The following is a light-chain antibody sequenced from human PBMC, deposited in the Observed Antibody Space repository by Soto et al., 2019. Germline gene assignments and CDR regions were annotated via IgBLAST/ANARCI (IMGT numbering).Light chain of an antibody. CDR3: QQADSVPIK. V-gene: IGKV1-5*01. CDR1: QSIYTR. J-gene: IGKJ5*01. CDR2: DAS. Sequence: DIQMTKSPSTLSSSVGYIVTITCRASQSIYTRLAWYQQKAGKAPKLLIYDASTLESGVPSRFSGSWSETEFTLTISSLQPEEFDTYYFQQADSVPIKFGQGTRMEIK.